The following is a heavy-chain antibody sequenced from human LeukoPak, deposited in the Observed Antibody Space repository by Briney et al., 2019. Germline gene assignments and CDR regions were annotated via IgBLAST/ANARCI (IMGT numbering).Heavy chain of an antibody. CDR3: GRRFYGDYAYDF. J-gene: IGHJ4*02. D-gene: IGHD4-17*01. CDR1: GCSFTNYW. Sequence: GESLKISCTGSGCSFTNYWITWVRQIPGKGLEWVGWIDPTDSYTNYSPSFQGHVTISVDKSSSTAYLQWSSLKASDTAMYYCGRRFYGDYAYDFWGQGTLVTVSS. CDR2: IDPTDSYT. V-gene: IGHV5-10-1*01.